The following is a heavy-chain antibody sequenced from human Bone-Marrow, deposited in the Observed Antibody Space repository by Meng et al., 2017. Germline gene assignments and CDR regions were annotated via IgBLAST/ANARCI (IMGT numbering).Heavy chain of an antibody. CDR3: ARGPTTMAHDFDY. CDR2: INHSGST. J-gene: IGHJ4*02. Sequence: QVQLQQWGAGLVKPSETLTLTCFVSGGSFSDYYWSWIRQPPGKGLEWIGEINHSGSTNYNPSLESRATISVDTSQNNLSLKLSSVTAADSAVYYCARGPTTMAHDFDYWGQGTLVTVSS. V-gene: IGHV4-34*01. D-gene: IGHD4-11*01. CDR1: GGSFSDYY.